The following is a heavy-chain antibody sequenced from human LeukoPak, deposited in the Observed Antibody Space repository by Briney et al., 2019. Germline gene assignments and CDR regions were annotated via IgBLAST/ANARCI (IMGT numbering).Heavy chain of an antibody. CDR2: ISAYNGNT. Sequence: ASVKVSCTASGYTFTSYGISWVRQAPGQGLEWMGWISAYNGNTNYAQKLQGRVTMTTDTSTSTAYMELRSLRSDDTAVYYCARDLPRKYYGSGSFWGQGTLVTVSS. CDR1: GYTFTSYG. V-gene: IGHV1-18*01. CDR3: ARDLPRKYYGSGSF. D-gene: IGHD3-10*01. J-gene: IGHJ4*02.